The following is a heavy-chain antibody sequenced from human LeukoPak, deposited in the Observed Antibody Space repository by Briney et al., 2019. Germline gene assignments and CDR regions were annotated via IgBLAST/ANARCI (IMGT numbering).Heavy chain of an antibody. J-gene: IGHJ4*02. V-gene: IGHV3-30*02. CDR1: GFIFSNYG. Sequence: PGGSLRLSCAASGFIFSNYGMHWVRQAPGKGLEWVAFMPDDGSNKYYADSVKGRFTISRDNSKNTLYLQMNSLRAEDTAVYYCAKGDADWGQGTLVTVSS. D-gene: IGHD5-24*01. CDR3: AKGDAD. CDR2: MPDDGSNK.